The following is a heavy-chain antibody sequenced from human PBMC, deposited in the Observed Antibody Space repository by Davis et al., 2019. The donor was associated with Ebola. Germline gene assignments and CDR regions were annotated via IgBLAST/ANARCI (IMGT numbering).Heavy chain of an antibody. CDR3: ARDPTSFGVANWFDP. Sequence: PGGSLRLSCAASGFTFSNCGMHWVRQAPGKGLEWVAFIRYDGNNKFYGEFVEGRFTISRDNSKNTLYVQMSSLRPDDTAVYYCARDPTSFGVANWFDPWGQGTLVTVSS. V-gene: IGHV3-30*02. CDR1: GFTFSNCG. D-gene: IGHD3-3*01. CDR2: IRYDGNNK. J-gene: IGHJ5*02.